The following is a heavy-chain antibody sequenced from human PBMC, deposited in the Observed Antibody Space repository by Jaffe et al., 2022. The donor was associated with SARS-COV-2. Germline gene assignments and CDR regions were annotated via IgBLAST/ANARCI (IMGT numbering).Heavy chain of an antibody. CDR3: ARGGALYCSGGSCYFVDY. J-gene: IGHJ4*02. CDR2: ISWNSGSI. CDR1: GFTFEDYA. V-gene: IGHV3-9*01. D-gene: IGHD2-15*01. Sequence: VQLVESGGGVVQPGRSLRLSCAASGFTFEDYAMHWVRQAPGKGLEWVSGISWNSGSIGYADSVKGRFTISRDNSKNTLYLQMNSLRAEDTAVYYCARGGALYCSGGSCYFVDYWGQGTLVTVSS.